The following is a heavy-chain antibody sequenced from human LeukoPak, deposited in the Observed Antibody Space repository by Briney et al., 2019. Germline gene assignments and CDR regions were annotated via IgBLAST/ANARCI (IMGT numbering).Heavy chain of an antibody. V-gene: IGHV4-31*03. CDR1: GGSISSGAYY. D-gene: IGHD1-26*01. J-gene: IGHJ4*02. CDR3: AGDFDGSYDY. CDR2: ISYSGNT. Sequence: SETLSLTCTVSGGSISSGAYYWTWIRPHPGKGLEWIGYISYSGNTHYNPSLKSRLSISLDTSKKQFSLKLSTVTAADTAVYYCAGDFDGSYDYWGQGTLVTVSS.